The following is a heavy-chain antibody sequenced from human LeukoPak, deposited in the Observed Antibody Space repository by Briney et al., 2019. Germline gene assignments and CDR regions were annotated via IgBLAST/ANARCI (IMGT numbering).Heavy chain of an antibody. CDR1: GFTFSSYG. CDR3: AKQMVECQQDYYMDV. V-gene: IGHV3-30*02. D-gene: IGHD2-2*01. CDR2: IRHDESNK. Sequence: GGSLRLACVASGFTFSSYGMHWVRQAPGKGLEWVAFIRHDESNKFYADSVKGRFTISRDNSKNTLYLQMSSLRAEDTAPYYCAKQMVECQQDYYMDVWGKGTSVTVSS. J-gene: IGHJ6*03.